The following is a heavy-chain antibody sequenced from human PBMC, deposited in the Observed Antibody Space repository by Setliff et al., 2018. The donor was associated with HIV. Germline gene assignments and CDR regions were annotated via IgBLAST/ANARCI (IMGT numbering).Heavy chain of an antibody. V-gene: IGHV3-21*01. D-gene: IGHD6-13*01. J-gene: IGHJ3*02. CDR2: ISSSSSYI. CDR1: GFTFSSYS. Sequence: GGSLRLSCAASGFTFSSYSMNWVRQAPGKGLEWVSSISSSSSYIYYADSVKGRFTISRDNAKNSLYLQMNSLRAEDTAVYYCARAAAGYNGFYIWGQGTMVTVSS. CDR3: ARAAAGYNGFYI.